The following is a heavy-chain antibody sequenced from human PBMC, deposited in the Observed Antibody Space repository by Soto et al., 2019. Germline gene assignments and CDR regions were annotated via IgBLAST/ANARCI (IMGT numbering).Heavy chain of an antibody. CDR1: GGTFSSYA. D-gene: IGHD2-21*02. V-gene: IGHV1-69*01. CDR3: ARAPVNCGGDCYSGGWFDP. CDR2: IIPIFGTA. Sequence: QVQLVQSGAEVQKPGSSVKVSCKASGGTFSSYAISWVRQAPGQGLEWMGGIIPIFGTANYAQKFQGRVTITADESTSTAYMELSSLRSEDTAVYYCARAPVNCGGDCYSGGWFDPWGQGTLVTVSS. J-gene: IGHJ5*02.